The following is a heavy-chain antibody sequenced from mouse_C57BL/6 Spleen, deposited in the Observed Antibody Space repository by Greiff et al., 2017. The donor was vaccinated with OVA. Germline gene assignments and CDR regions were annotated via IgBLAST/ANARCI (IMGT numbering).Heavy chain of an antibody. CDR2: ISDGGSYT. CDR1: GFTFSSYA. V-gene: IGHV5-4*03. D-gene: IGHD2-5*01. CDR3: ARRDSNYWYFEG. J-gene: IGHJ1*03. Sequence: EVTLVDSGGGLVKPGGSLKLSCAASGFTFSSYAMSWVRQTPEKRLAWVATISDGGSYTYYTDNVKGRFTISRDNAKNNLYLQMSHLKSEDTAMYYCARRDSNYWYFEGWGTGTTVTVSS.